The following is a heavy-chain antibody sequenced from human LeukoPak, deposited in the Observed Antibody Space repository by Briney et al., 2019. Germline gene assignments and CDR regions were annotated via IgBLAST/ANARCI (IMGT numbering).Heavy chain of an antibody. J-gene: IGHJ5*02. V-gene: IGHV1-3*01. CDR3: ARDRGQIAAAGTGGWFDP. CDR1: GFTFSSYA. Sequence: PGGSLRLSCAASGFTFSSYAMHWVRQAPGQRLEWMGWINAGNGNTKYSQKFQGRVTITRDTSASTAYMELSSLRSEDTAVYYCARDRGQIAAAGTGGWFDPWGQGTLVTVSS. D-gene: IGHD6-13*01. CDR2: INAGNGNT.